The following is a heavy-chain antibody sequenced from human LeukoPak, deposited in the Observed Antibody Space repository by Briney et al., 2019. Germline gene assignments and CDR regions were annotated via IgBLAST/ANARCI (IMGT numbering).Heavy chain of an antibody. Sequence: ASVKVSCKASGYTFTSYYMHWVRQAPGQGLEWMGWINPNSGGTNYAQKFQGRVTMTRDTSISTAYMELSRLRSDDTAVYYCARDLGYCSGGSCYSVFDYWGQGTLVTVSS. CDR1: GYTFTSYY. CDR2: INPNSGGT. D-gene: IGHD2-15*01. CDR3: ARDLGYCSGGSCYSVFDY. V-gene: IGHV1-2*02. J-gene: IGHJ4*02.